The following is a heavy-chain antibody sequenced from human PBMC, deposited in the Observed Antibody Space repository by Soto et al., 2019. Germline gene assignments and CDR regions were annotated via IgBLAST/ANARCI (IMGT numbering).Heavy chain of an antibody. CDR1: GFTFSSYG. CDR3: ARALVGTKGLVGYYYGMDV. D-gene: IGHD1-7*01. V-gene: IGHV3-33*01. CDR2: IWYDGSNK. Sequence: GGSLRLSCAASGFTFSSYGMHWVRQAPGKGLEWVAVIWYDGSNKYYADSVKGRFTISRDNSKNTLYLQMNSLRAEDTAVYYCARALVGTKGLVGYYYGMDVWGQGTTVTVSS. J-gene: IGHJ6*02.